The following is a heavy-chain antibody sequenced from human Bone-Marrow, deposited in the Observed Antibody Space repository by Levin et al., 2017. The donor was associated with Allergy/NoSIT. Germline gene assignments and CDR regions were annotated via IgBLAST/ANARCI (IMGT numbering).Heavy chain of an antibody. Sequence: GGSLRLSCAASGFTFSSYWMHWVRQAPGKGLVWVSRINSDGSSTSYADSVKGRFTISRDNAKNTLYLQMNSLRAEDTAVYYCAREVPEGYQLLMSKDYYYYGMDVWGQGTTVTVSS. CDR1: GFTFSSYW. CDR3: AREVPEGYQLLMSKDYYYYGMDV. V-gene: IGHV3-74*01. D-gene: IGHD2-2*01. J-gene: IGHJ6*02. CDR2: INSDGSST.